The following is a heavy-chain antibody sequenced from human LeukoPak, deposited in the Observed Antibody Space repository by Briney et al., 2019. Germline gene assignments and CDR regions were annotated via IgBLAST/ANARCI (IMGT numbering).Heavy chain of an antibody. J-gene: IGHJ5*02. Sequence: GGSLRLSCAASGFTFSSYWMHWVRQVSGKGLVWVSRINSDGSSTIYADSVRGRFTISRDNAKNTLYLQMNSLRAEDTAVYYCVRDHRAVALNWFDPWGQGTLVTVSS. D-gene: IGHD6-19*01. V-gene: IGHV3-74*01. CDR2: INSDGSST. CDR1: GFTFSSYW. CDR3: VRDHRAVALNWFDP.